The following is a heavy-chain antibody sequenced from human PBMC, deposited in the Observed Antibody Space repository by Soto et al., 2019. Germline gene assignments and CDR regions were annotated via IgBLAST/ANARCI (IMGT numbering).Heavy chain of an antibody. Sequence: PSWRLDLTSXVSGDCISSWKGWGWIRQHPGKGLEWIGYIYYSGSTYYNPSLKSRVTMSVDTTKNQFSLKLSSVTAVDTAVYYCARTSTPPQVPPPPYYYSYTAVWGKGTPVPAS. CDR3: ARTSTPPQVPPPPYYYSYTAV. J-gene: IGHJ6*03. V-gene: IGHV4-28*01. CDR2: IYYSGST. CDR1: GDCISSWKG.